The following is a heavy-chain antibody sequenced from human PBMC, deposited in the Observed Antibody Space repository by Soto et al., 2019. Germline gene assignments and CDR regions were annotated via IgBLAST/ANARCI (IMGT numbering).Heavy chain of an antibody. J-gene: IGHJ4*02. V-gene: IGHV4-39*07. D-gene: IGHD3-9*01. CDR3: ARGPRLHYDILTGYYFDY. CDR1: GGSISSSSYY. Sequence: SETLSLTCTVSGGSISSSSYYWGWIRQPPGKGLEWIGSINHSGSTYYNPSLKSRVTISVDTSKNQFSLKLSSVTAADTAVYYCARGPRLHYDILTGYYFDYWGQGTLVTVSS. CDR2: INHSGST.